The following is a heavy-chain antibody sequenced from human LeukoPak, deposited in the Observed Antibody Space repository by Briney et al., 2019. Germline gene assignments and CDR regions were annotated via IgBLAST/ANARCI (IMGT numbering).Heavy chain of an antibody. Sequence: SETLSLTCTVSGASISSYDWSWIRQPAGKGLEWIGRIYTSGDTKYNPSLKSRVTMSVDMSKNQVTLKLNSVTAADTAVYYCARDPYGVEGKNYFDYWGQGALVTVSS. CDR1: GASISSYD. CDR2: IYTSGDT. J-gene: IGHJ4*02. D-gene: IGHD4-17*01. V-gene: IGHV4-4*07. CDR3: ARDPYGVEGKNYFDY.